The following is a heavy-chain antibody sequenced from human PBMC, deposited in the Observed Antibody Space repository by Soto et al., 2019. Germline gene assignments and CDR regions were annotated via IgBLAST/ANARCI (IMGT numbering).Heavy chain of an antibody. CDR3: ARELSSSWHNY. CDR1: GFTFSSYS. D-gene: IGHD6-13*01. J-gene: IGHJ4*02. Sequence: GGSLRLSCAASGFTFSSYSMNWVRQAPGKGLEWVSSISSSSYIYYADSVNGRFTISRDNAKNSLYLQMNSLRAEDTAVYYCARELSSSWHNYWGQGTLVTVSS. V-gene: IGHV3-21*01. CDR2: ISSSSYI.